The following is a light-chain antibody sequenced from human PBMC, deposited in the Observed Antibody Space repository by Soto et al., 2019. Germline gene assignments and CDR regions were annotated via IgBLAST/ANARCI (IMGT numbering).Light chain of an antibody. V-gene: IGLV2-11*01. J-gene: IGLJ3*02. Sequence: QSALTQPRSVSGSPGQTVTVSCTGTSSDVGAYNYVSWYRHHPGNAPKFLIYDVSRRPSGVPDRFSASKSGNTASLTISGLQAEDEADYYCSSYAGSYTWVFGGGTKPTVL. CDR2: DVS. CDR1: SSDVGAYNY. CDR3: SSYAGSYTWV.